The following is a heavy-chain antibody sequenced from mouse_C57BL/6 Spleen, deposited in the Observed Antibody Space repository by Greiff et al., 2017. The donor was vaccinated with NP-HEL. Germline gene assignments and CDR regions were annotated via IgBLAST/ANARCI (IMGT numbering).Heavy chain of an antibody. CDR1: GYTFTDYE. CDR3: TRFGYDDD. J-gene: IGHJ2*01. V-gene: IGHV1-15*01. D-gene: IGHD2-2*01. CDR2: IDPETGGT. Sequence: QVQLKESGAELVRPGASVTLSCKASGYTFTDYEMHWVKQTPVHGLEWIGAIDPETGGTAYNQKFKGKAILTADKASSTAYMELRSLTSEDSAVYYCTRFGYDDDWGQGTTLTVSS.